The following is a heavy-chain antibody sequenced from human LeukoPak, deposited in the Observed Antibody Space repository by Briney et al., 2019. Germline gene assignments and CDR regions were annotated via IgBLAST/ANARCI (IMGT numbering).Heavy chain of an antibody. Sequence: PGESLKISCKGTGYSFTSYWIGWVRQMPGKGLEWMGIIYPGDSDTRYSPSFQGQVTISADKSISTAYLQWSSLKASDTAMYYCARQRAVAADPIYYYYGMDVWGQGTTVTVSS. J-gene: IGHJ6*02. CDR1: GYSFTSYW. V-gene: IGHV5-51*01. CDR3: ARQRAVAADPIYYYYGMDV. CDR2: IYPGDSDT. D-gene: IGHD6-19*01.